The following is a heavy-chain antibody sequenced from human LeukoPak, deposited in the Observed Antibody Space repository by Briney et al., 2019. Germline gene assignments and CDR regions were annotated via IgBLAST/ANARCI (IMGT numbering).Heavy chain of an antibody. V-gene: IGHV1-3*01. D-gene: IGHD2-15*01. Sequence: ASVKVSCKASGYIFTNFVIHWVRQAPGQRLEWMGWVNAGNGNTKYSQKFQGRVTITRDTSASTAYMELSSLRSEDTAVYYCARDIEYFDYWGQGTVVIVSS. CDR1: GYIFTNFV. CDR3: ARDIEYFDY. CDR2: VNAGNGNT. J-gene: IGHJ4*02.